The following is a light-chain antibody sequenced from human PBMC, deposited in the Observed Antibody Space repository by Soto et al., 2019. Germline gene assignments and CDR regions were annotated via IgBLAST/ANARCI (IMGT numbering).Light chain of an antibody. CDR3: QQYYSNMYT. J-gene: IGKJ2*01. CDR1: QNINSW. V-gene: IGKV1-5*03. Sequence: DIQMTQSPSTLSASVGDRVTITCRASQNINSWLAWYQQKPGKAPNLLIFKASNLEGGVPSRFSGSGSGTEFPLTISSLQPDDFGTYFCQQYYSNMYTFGQGTKLEIK. CDR2: KAS.